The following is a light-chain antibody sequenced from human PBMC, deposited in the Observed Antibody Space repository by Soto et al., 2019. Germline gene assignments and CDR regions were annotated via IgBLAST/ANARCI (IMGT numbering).Light chain of an antibody. CDR3: SSYAGNYRVL. V-gene: IGLV2-8*01. J-gene: IGLJ2*01. Sequence: QSALTQPPSASGSPRQSVTISCTGSSSDVGNYNYVSWYQQHPGKAPKLMIYEVTKRPSGVPDRFSGSKSGNTASLTVSGLQAEYEADYYCSSYAGNYRVLFGGGTKLTVL. CDR2: EVT. CDR1: SSDVGNYNY.